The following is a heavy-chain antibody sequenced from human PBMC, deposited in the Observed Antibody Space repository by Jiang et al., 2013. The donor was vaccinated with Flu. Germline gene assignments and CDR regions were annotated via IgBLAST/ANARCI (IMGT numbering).Heavy chain of an antibody. D-gene: IGHD4-17*01. J-gene: IGHJ5*02. CDR1: GYNFNKYW. Sequence: QLVESGAEVKKPGESLSISCKGSGYNFNKYWISWVRQMPGKGLEWMGRIDPNDGQTDYSPSFQGHIGISSDKSTTTAFLHWSSLKASDTAMYFCAIEPPEYTDYDFDHWGQGTPVTVSS. CDR3: AIEPPEYTDYDFDH. V-gene: IGHV5-10-1*03. CDR2: IDPNDGQT.